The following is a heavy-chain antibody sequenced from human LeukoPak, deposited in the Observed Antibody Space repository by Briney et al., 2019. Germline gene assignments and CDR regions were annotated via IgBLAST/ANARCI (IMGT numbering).Heavy chain of an antibody. CDR2: ISSSGSTI. V-gene: IGHV3-48*03. J-gene: IGHJ4*02. D-gene: IGHD3-10*01. Sequence: GGSLRLSCAASGFTFSSYEMNWVRQAPGKGLEWVSYISSSGSTIYYADSVKGRFTISRDNAKNSLYLQMNSLRAEDTAVYYCARGPTPLSLWFPFDYWGQGTLVTVSS. CDR1: GFTFSSYE. CDR3: ARGPTPLSLWFPFDY.